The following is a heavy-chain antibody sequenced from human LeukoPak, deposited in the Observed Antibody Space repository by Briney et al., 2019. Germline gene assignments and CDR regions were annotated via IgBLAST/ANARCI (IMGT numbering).Heavy chain of an antibody. CDR1: GYTFTSYG. CDR3: AKRAYLDPYGGNEHY. V-gene: IGHV1-18*01. D-gene: IGHD4-23*01. Sequence: ASVKVSCKASGYTFTSYGVNWVRQAPGQGLEWMGWISAYTGNRDYAQKYQGRLTLTTESSTSTAYMELRSLRTDDTAVYYCAKRAYLDPYGGNEHYWGQGTLVTVSS. CDR2: ISAYTGNR. J-gene: IGHJ4*02.